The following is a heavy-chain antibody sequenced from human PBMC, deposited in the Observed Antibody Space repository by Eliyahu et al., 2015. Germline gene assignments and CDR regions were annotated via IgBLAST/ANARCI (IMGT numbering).Heavy chain of an antibody. V-gene: IGHV4-31*02. D-gene: IGHD5-12*01. J-gene: IGHJ4*02. CDR3: ARVNIAYIVATISPPYYFDY. Sequence: LSLKSRVTISVDTSKNQFSLKLSSVTAADTAVYYCARVNIAYIVATISPPYYFDYWGQGTLVTVSS.